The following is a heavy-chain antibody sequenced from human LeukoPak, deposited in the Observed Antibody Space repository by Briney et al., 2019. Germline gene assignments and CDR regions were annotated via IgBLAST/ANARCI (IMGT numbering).Heavy chain of an antibody. CDR1: AGSISSYY. D-gene: IGHD2-8*01. J-gene: IGHJ3*02. CDR2: IYTSGST. V-gene: IGHV4-4*07. Sequence: PSETLSLTCTVSAGSISSYYWSWIRQPAGKGLEWIGRIYTSGSTNYNPSLKSRVTMSVDTSKNQFSLKLSSVTAADTAVYYCARDRAMAGTNDAFDIWGQGTMVTVSS. CDR3: ARDRAMAGTNDAFDI.